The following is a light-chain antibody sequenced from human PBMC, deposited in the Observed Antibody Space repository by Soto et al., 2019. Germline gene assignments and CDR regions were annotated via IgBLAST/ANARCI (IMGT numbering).Light chain of an antibody. V-gene: IGKV3-15*01. CDR3: QQYNEWPPP. Sequence: EIVMTQSPATVSVSPGERVTLSCRASQSVRTNLAWYQQKPGQAPRLLIYAASTRATGIPARFSGTGSGTEFTLTIRSLQSEDFAVYYCQQYNEWPPPFGQGTKLEIK. CDR2: AAS. CDR1: QSVRTN. J-gene: IGKJ2*01.